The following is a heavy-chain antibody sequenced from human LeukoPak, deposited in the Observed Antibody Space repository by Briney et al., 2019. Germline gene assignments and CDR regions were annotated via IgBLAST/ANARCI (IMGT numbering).Heavy chain of an antibody. V-gene: IGHV4-31*02. CDR3: ARVLPHRHLRYGYYGRRGYAFDI. D-gene: IGHD4-17*01. Sequence: LRLSCAASGFTFSSYSMNWVRQHPGKGLEWIGYIYYSGSTYYNPSLKSRVIISVDTSKNQFSLELSSVTAADTAVYYCARVLPHRHLRYGYYGRRGYAFDIWGQGTMVTVSS. CDR2: IYYSGST. J-gene: IGHJ3*02. CDR1: GFTFSSYS.